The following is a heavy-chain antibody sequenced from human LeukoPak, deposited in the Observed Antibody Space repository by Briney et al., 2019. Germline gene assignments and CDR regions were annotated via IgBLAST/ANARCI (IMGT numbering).Heavy chain of an antibody. D-gene: IGHD1-26*01. J-gene: IGHJ4*02. CDR3: ARQELVGAPNDY. V-gene: IGHV3-21*01. CDR1: GSTFSSDS. Sequence: GGALRLSRAASGSTFSSDSMNWVRPAPGKGLEWVSCISSSSSYIYYADSVKGRFNISRDNAKNSLYLQMNSLRAEDTAVYYCARQELVGAPNDYWGQGTLVTVSS. CDR2: ISSSSSYI.